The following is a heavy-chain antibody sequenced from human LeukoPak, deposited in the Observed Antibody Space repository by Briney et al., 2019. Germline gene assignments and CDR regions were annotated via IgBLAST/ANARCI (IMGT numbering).Heavy chain of an antibody. V-gene: IGHV3-11*06. Sequence: GESLRLSCAASGFTWSDSYMMWIRQAPGKGLEWVSYITSRRDYTKCTDSVKRRFTISTDNARDSLCLQMNSLSADDTAVYYCATDTGYSYGSSAYWGQGTLVTVSS. D-gene: IGHD5-12*01. CDR3: ATDTGYSYGSSAY. CDR1: GFTWSDSY. CDR2: ITSRRDYT. J-gene: IGHJ4*02.